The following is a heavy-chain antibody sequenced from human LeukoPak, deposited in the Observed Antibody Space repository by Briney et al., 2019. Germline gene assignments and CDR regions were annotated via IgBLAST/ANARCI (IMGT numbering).Heavy chain of an antibody. CDR1: GFTFSRYY. CDR2: QRFDESSQ. Sequence: GGTLRLTCAISGFTFSRYYVHWVRHPPGKGPEWVAHQRFDESSQYYADSVKGQLNISRVTAKSTVDLQVNGLRDEGTAVYYCARDLSSINFDCWVQGRMVTVCS. D-gene: IGHD2/OR15-2a*01. CDR3: ARDLSSINFDC. J-gene: IGHJ4*02. V-gene: IGHV3-30*05.